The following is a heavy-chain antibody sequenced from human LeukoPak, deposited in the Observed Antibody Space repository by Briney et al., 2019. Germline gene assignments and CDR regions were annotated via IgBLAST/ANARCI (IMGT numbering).Heavy chain of an antibody. CDR1: GFTFSTYA. V-gene: IGHV3-23*01. CDR3: ARGYGVQYYFDY. CDR2: ISSSGGTT. Sequence: GGSLRLSCAASGFTFSTYAVNWVRQAPGKGLEWVSAISSSGGTTYYADSVKGRFTISRDNSKNTLYLQMNSLRAEDTAVYYCARGYGVQYYFDYWGQGTLVTVSS. J-gene: IGHJ4*02. D-gene: IGHD4-17*01.